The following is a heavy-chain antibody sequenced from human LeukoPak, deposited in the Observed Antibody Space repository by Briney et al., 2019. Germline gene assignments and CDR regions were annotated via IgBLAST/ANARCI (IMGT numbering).Heavy chain of an antibody. CDR1: GYTFTTYA. CDR3: AKQGPGYCGSTRCYGIGH. Sequence: ASVKVSCKASGYTFTTYAMNWVRQAPGQGFEWMGWINTNTGNPTYAQGFTGRFVFSLDTSVSTAYLQISSLKAEDTAVYYCAKQGPGYCGSTRCYGIGHWGQGTLVTVSS. CDR2: INTNTGNP. V-gene: IGHV7-4-1*02. J-gene: IGHJ4*02. D-gene: IGHD2-2*01.